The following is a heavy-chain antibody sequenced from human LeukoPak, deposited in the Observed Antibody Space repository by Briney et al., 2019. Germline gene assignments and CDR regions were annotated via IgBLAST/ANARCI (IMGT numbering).Heavy chain of an antibody. V-gene: IGHV4-39*01. Sequence: SETLSLTCTVSGGSIGSTSYYWGWIRQPPGKGLEWIGSIYYSGSTYYNPSLKSRVTISVDTSKNQFSLKLSSVTAADTAIYYCARGSRAAAGTFNYFDYWGQGTLVSVSS. J-gene: IGHJ4*02. CDR2: IYYSGST. CDR3: ARGSRAAAGTFNYFDY. CDR1: GGSIGSTSYY. D-gene: IGHD6-13*01.